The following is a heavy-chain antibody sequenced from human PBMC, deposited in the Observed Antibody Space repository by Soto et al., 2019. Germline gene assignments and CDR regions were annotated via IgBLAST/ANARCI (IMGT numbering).Heavy chain of an antibody. J-gene: IGHJ4*02. CDR2: IYYKGPT. D-gene: IGHD6-13*01. CDR1: GDTISSGSYY. Sequence: QLQLQESGPGLVKPSETLSLNCTVSGDTISSGSYYWGWIRQPPGQGLEWIGSIYYKGPTYYNPSHKSPVTISIYTSKNQFSLKLSSVTAADTAVYYCASADRRGTWSHSFDYWGQGALVTVSS. V-gene: IGHV4-39*01. CDR3: ASADRRGTWSHSFDY.